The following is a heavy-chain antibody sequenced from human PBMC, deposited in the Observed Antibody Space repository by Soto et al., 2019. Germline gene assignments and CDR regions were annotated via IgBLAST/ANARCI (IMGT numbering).Heavy chain of an antibody. CDR2: IRSKANSYAT. Sequence: EVQLVESGGGLVQPGGSLKLSCAASGFTFSGSAMHWVRQASGKGLEWVGRIRSKANSYATAYAASVKGRFTISRDDSKNMAYQQMYSLKTEDTAVYYCTRQSPDTGMVQYIMDVWGQGTAVTVSS. V-gene: IGHV3-73*02. CDR3: TRQSPDTGMVQYIMDV. J-gene: IGHJ6*02. D-gene: IGHD5-18*01. CDR1: GFTFSGSA.